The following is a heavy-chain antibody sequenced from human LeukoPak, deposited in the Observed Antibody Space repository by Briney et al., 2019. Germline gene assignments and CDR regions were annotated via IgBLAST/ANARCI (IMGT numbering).Heavy chain of an antibody. V-gene: IGHV4-59*01. CDR2: IYYSGST. D-gene: IGHD4-17*01. Sequence: PSETLSLTCTVSGDSISSYYWSWIRQPPGKGLEWIGYIYYSGSTNYNPFLKSRVTISVDTSKNQFSLKLSSVTAADTAVYYCARDIPQAHPRYGDYTSGFDYWGQGTLVTVSS. J-gene: IGHJ4*02. CDR1: GDSISSYY. CDR3: ARDIPQAHPRYGDYTSGFDY.